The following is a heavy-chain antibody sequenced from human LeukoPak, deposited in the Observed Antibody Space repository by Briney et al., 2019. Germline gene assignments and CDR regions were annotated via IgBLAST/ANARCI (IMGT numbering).Heavy chain of an antibody. CDR3: AKEAGDGSSGYYYISRHERYSQH. J-gene: IGHJ1*01. D-gene: IGHD3-22*01. CDR2: ISGSGGST. V-gene: IGHV3-23*01. CDR1: GFTFSSYA. Sequence: GGSLRLSCAASGFTFSSYAMSWVRQAPGKGLEWVSAISGSGGSTYYADSVKGRFTISRDNSKNTLYLQMNSLRAEDTAVYYCAKEAGDGSSGYYYISRHERYSQHWGQGTLVTVSS.